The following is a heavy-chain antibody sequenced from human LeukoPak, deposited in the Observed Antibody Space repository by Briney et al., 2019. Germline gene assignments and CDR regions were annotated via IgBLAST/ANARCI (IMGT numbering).Heavy chain of an antibody. CDR3: AKDFGQRGYSGYDLGYYFDY. CDR1: GFTFSSYW. J-gene: IGHJ4*02. D-gene: IGHD5-12*01. CDR2: IKQDGSEK. V-gene: IGHV3-7*01. Sequence: GGSLRLSCAASGFTFSSYWMSWFRQAPGKGLEWVANIKQDGSEKYYADSVKGRFTISRDNSKNTLYLQMNSLRAEDTAVYYCAKDFGQRGYSGYDLGYYFDYWGQGTLVTVSS.